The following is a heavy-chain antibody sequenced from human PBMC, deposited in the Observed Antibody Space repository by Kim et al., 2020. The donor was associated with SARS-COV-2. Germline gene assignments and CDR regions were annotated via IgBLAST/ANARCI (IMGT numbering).Heavy chain of an antibody. CDR3: ARSSHAFRDGYNPFDY. J-gene: IGHJ4*02. V-gene: IGHV4-59*01. CDR1: GGSISTYY. D-gene: IGHD5-12*01. CDR2: ISYSRSA. Sequence: SETLSLTCTVSGGSISTYYWSWIRQPPGKGLEWIGYISYSRSANYIPSLKSRVTISLDTSKNQFSLRLSSVTAADTAVYYCARSSHAFRDGYNPFDYWGQGTLVTVSS.